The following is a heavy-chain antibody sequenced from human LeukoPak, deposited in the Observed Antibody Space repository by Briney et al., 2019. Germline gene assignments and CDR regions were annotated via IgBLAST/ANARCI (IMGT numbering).Heavy chain of an antibody. D-gene: IGHD1-26*01. J-gene: IGHJ4*02. CDR3: AKDEGLIVGATLSY. CDR2: ISYDGNNK. Sequence: GGSLRLSCAASGLTFSSYGMHWVRQAPGKGLEWVALISYDGNNKYYADSVRGRFTISRDNSKNTLYLQMNSLRAEDTAVYYCAKDEGLIVGATLSYWGRGTLVTVSS. CDR1: GLTFSSYG. V-gene: IGHV3-30*18.